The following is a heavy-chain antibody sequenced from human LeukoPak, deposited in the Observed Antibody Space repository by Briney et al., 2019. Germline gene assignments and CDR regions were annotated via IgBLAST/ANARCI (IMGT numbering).Heavy chain of an antibody. CDR1: GFTVSSNY. D-gene: IGHD2-2*01. V-gene: IGHV3-53*01. J-gene: IGHJ4*02. CDR2: IYSSGST. CDR3: AREGCSSTSCYGFFSDY. Sequence: GGSLRLSCAASGFTVSSNYMSWVRQAPGKGLEWVSVIYSSGSTYYADSVKGRFTISRDNSKNTLYLQMNSLRAEDTAVYYCAREGCSSTSCYGFFSDYWGQGTLVTVSS.